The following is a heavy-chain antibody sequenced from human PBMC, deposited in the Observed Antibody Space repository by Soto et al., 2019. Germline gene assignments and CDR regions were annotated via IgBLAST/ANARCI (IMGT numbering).Heavy chain of an antibody. D-gene: IGHD6-19*01. Sequence: EEHLVESGGGLVQPGGSLRLSCAASGFTFSTYLMSWVRQAPGKGLEWVANIKYDGSETYYVDSMKGRFTISRDNAKNSLYLQMNSLRGEDTAVYYCARYSSAWGLWGQGTLVTVSS. CDR1: GFTFSTYL. CDR2: IKYDGSET. V-gene: IGHV3-7*01. CDR3: ARYSSAWGL. J-gene: IGHJ4*02.